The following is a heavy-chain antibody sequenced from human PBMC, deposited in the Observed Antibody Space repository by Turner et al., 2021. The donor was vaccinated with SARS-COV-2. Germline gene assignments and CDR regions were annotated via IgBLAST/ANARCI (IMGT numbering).Heavy chain of an antibody. V-gene: IGHV3-23*01. CDR3: AKGYDSSGYYSARGGLFCDY. J-gene: IGHJ4*02. D-gene: IGHD3-22*01. Sequence: EVQLLESGGGLVQPGGSLRLSCAASGFTFSRDAMSWVRQAPGKGLELVSAISGSGGRTYYADSVKGRFTISRDNSKNTLYLQMNSLRAEDTAVYYCAKGYDSSGYYSARGGLFCDYWGQGTLVTVSS. CDR1: GFTFSRDA. CDR2: ISGSGGRT.